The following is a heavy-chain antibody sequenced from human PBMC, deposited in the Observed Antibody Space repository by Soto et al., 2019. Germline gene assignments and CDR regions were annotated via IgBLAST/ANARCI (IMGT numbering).Heavy chain of an antibody. D-gene: IGHD4-17*01. CDR1: GGTFSSYT. Sequence: SVKVSCKASGGTFSSYTISWVRQAPGQGLEWMGRIIPILGKANYAQKFQGRVTMTADKSTSTAYMELRSLRSDDTAVYYCARDTGDYVDAFDIWGQGTMVTVSS. V-gene: IGHV1-69*08. J-gene: IGHJ3*02. CDR3: ARDTGDYVDAFDI. CDR2: IIPILGKA.